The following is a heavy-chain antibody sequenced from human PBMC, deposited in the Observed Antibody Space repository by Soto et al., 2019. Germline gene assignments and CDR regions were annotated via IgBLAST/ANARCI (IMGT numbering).Heavy chain of an antibody. Sequence: EVLLMESGGGLVQPGGSLRLSCAASGFTVSSNYMSWVRQAPGKGLEWVSIIYSGGSTYYADSVKGRFTISRDYSKNTLYLQMNSLRAEDTAVYYCARETETSTDFQHWGQGTLVTVSS. J-gene: IGHJ1*01. CDR2: IYSGGST. V-gene: IGHV3-66*01. CDR1: GFTVSSNY. CDR3: ARETETSTDFQH.